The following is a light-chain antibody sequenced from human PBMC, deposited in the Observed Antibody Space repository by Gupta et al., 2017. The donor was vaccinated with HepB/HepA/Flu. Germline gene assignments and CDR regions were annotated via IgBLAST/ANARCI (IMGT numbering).Light chain of an antibody. Sequence: QSVLTQPPSASVTPGQSVTITCAGSSSNSGTNTVNWYQQLPGTAPKLLIYSNNQRPSGVPDRFSGSKSGTAASLTISGRQAEEEAHYYCAAWDNSRNGVFGGGTKLTVL. CDR3: AAWDNSRNGV. CDR1: SSNSGTNT. V-gene: IGLV1-44*01. J-gene: IGLJ2*01. CDR2: SNN.